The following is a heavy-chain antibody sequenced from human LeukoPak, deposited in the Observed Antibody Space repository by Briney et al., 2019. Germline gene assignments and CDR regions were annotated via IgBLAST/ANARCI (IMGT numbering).Heavy chain of an antibody. D-gene: IGHD3-22*01. J-gene: IGHJ4*02. V-gene: IGHV3-23*01. CDR3: AKDQQDYYDSSGFI. CDR2: ISGSGGNT. CDR1: GFTFSNYA. Sequence: GRSLRLSCAASGFTFSNYAMSWVRQTPGKGLEWVSAISGSGGNTYYADSVKGRFTISRDNSKNTLYLQMNSLRAEDTALYYCAKDQQDYYDSSGFIWGQGTLVTVSS.